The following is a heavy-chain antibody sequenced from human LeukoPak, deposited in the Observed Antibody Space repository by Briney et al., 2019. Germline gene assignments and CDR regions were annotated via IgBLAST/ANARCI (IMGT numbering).Heavy chain of an antibody. Sequence: SETLSLTCTVSGGSINYYYWSWIRQPPGKGLEWIGYVYYSGSTNYNPSLKSRVTISEDTSKNQFSLKLNSVTAADTAVYYCARFGSYFEYWGRGTLDTVSS. J-gene: IGHJ4*02. CDR3: ARFGSYFEY. D-gene: IGHD3-10*01. V-gene: IGHV4-59*01. CDR1: GGSINYYY. CDR2: VYYSGST.